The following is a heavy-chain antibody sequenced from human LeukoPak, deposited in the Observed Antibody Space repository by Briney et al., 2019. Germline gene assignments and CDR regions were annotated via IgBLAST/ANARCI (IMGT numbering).Heavy chain of an antibody. V-gene: IGHV1-46*01. CDR2: INPSDGTK. Sequence: ASVKVSCKTSEYTFTNYYLHWVRQAPGQGLEWMGVINPSDGTKNYAQKFQGGVTMTRDTSTTTVYMELSSLRSDDTAMYYCARETKHSGSGDFDIWGQGTILTVPS. CDR3: ARETKHSGSGDFDI. CDR1: EYTFTNYY. D-gene: IGHD3-10*01. J-gene: IGHJ3*02.